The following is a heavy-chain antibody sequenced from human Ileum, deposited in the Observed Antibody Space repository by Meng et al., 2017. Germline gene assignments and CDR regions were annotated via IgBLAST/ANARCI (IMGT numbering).Heavy chain of an antibody. CDR3: ARGHYDKYFDS. J-gene: IGHJ4*02. D-gene: IGHD3-22*01. Sequence: QVQLRESGPGLVRLSSTLSPTCTISGGSVNTGSYYWSWIRQPPGKGLEWIGYMYFSGSTKYNASLKSRVSISVDTSKKQFSLNLTSVTAADTAVYYCARGHYDKYFDSWGQGTLVTVSS. CDR2: MYFSGST. V-gene: IGHV4-61*01. CDR1: GGSVNTGSYY.